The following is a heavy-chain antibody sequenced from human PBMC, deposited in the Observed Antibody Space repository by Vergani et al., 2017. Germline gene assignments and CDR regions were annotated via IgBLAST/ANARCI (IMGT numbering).Heavy chain of an antibody. CDR2: ISAYNGNT. CDR3: AGDLVWGSYRYSWLSAFDI. D-gene: IGHD3-16*02. J-gene: IGHJ3*02. V-gene: IGHV1-18*01. Sequence: QVQLVQSGAEVKKPGASVKVSCKASGYTFTSYGISWVRQAPGQGLEWMGWISAYNGNTNYAQKLQGRVTLTTDTSTSTAYMELRSLRSDDTAVYYCAGDLVWGSYRYSWLSAFDIWGQGTMVTVSS. CDR1: GYTFTSYG.